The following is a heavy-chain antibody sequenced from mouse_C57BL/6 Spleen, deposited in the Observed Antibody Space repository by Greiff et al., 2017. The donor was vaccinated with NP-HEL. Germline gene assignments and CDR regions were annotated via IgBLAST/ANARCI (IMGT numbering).Heavy chain of an antibody. Sequence: VQLQQPGAELVKPGASVKLSCKASGYTFTSYWMHWVKQRPGQGLEWIGMIHPNSGSTNYNEKFKSKATLTVDKSSSTAYMQLSSLTSEDSAVYYCARVPPTTVVAESPYWYFDVWGTGTTVTVSS. V-gene: IGHV1-64*01. CDR2: IHPNSGST. CDR3: ARVPPTTVVAESPYWYFDV. CDR1: GYTFTSYW. J-gene: IGHJ1*03. D-gene: IGHD1-1*01.